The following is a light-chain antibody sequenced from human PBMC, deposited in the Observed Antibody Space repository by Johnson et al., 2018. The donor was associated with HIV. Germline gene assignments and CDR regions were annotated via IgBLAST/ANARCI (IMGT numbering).Light chain of an antibody. V-gene: IGLV1-51*01. Sequence: HSVLTQPPSVYAAPGQKVTISCSGSSSNIGKNYVSWYRHLPGTAPKLLIYDNDKRPSGIPDRFSASKSGSSATLGITGLQTGDEADYYCATWDSSLSAYVFGPGTKVTIL. CDR2: DND. CDR3: ATWDSSLSAYV. J-gene: IGLJ1*01. CDR1: SSNIGKNY.